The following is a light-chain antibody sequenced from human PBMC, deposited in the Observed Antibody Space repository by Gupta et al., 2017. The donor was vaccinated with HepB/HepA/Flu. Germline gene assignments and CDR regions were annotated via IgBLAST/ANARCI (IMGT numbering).Light chain of an antibody. CDR2: WAS. J-gene: IGKJ2*04. Sequence: DIVMAQSPDSLAVSLGERAPIHCKSTQSILYRSNNNNYLAWYQQKPGQPPKLLIYWASTRESGVPDRFSGSGSGTDFTLTISSLQAEDVAVYYCQQYNNTPCSFGQGTKVEIK. CDR3: QQYNNTPCS. CDR1: QSILYRSNNNNY. V-gene: IGKV4-1*01.